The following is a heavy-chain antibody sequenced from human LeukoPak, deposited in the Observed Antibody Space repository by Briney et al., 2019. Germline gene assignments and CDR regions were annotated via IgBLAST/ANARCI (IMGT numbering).Heavy chain of an antibody. V-gene: IGHV3-30*02. CDR1: GFVFSDYG. CDR2: VRYDGSNQ. J-gene: IGHJ4*02. Sequence: GGSLRLSCAASGFVFSDYGMHWVRQAPGKGLEWVAFVRYDGSNQYYADSMKGRFTISRDDSKNTLYLEMNSLRVEDTAVYYCARGDYYESSGYVAAYWGQGTLVTVSS. CDR3: ARGDYYESSGYVAAY. D-gene: IGHD3-22*01.